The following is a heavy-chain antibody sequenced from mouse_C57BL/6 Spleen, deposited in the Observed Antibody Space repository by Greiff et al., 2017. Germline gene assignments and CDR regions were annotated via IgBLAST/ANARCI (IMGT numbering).Heavy chain of an antibody. V-gene: IGHV1-55*01. J-gene: IGHJ2*01. CDR2: IYPGSGST. CDR3: ARRGLRAEYYFDY. CDR1: GYTFTRYW. Sequence: QVQLQQPGAELVKPGASVKMSCKASGYTFTRYWITWVKQRPGQGLEWIGDIYPGSGSTNYNEKFKSKATLTVDTSSSTAYMQLSSLTSEDSAVYYCARRGLRAEYYFDYWGQGTTLTVSS. D-gene: IGHD2-4*01.